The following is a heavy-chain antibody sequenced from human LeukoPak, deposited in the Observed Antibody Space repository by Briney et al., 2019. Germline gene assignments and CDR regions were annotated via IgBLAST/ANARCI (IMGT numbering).Heavy chain of an antibody. D-gene: IGHD6-13*01. J-gene: IGHJ5*02. CDR1: GFTFTSYV. CDR3: ARPRGAAAGTFGFDP. Sequence: GGSLRLSCAASGFTFTSYVMHWVRQAPGKGLQWVALISYDGSNKYYADSVKGRFTISRDNSKNTLYLQMNSLRAEDAAVYYCARPRGAAAGTFGFDPWGQGTLVTVSS. V-gene: IGHV3-30*03. CDR2: ISYDGSNK.